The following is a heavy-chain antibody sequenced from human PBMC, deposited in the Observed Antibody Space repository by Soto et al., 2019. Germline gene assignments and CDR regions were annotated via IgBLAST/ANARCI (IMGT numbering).Heavy chain of an antibody. CDR3: ARQAVVNWFDP. J-gene: IGHJ5*02. CDR1: GGSISSSSYY. V-gene: IGHV4-39*01. Sequence: QLQLQESGPGLVKPSETLSLTCTVSGGSISSSSYYWGWIRQPPGKGLEWIGSIYYSGSTYYNPSLKSRVTISVDTSKNQFSLKLSSVTAADTAVYYCARQAVVNWFDPWGQGTLVTVSS. CDR2: IYYSGST. D-gene: IGHD2-21*01.